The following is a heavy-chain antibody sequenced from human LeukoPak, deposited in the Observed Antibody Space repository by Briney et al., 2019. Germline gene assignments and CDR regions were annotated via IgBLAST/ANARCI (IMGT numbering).Heavy chain of an antibody. CDR3: AKDLSQQLVRGSLGFDY. CDR2: ISGSASST. CDR1: GFTFSNYA. J-gene: IGHJ4*02. V-gene: IGHV3-23*01. D-gene: IGHD6-13*01. Sequence: GGSLRLSCAASGFTFSNYAMSWVRQAPGKGLEWVSAISGSASSTYHADSVKGRFTISRDNSKNTLYLQMNSLRAEDTAVYYCAKDLSQQLVRGSLGFDYWGQGTLVTVSS.